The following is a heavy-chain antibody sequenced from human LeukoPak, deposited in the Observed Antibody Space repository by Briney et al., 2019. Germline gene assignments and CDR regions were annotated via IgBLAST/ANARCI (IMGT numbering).Heavy chain of an antibody. CDR2: ISAYNGNT. Sequence: ASVKVSCKAPGYTFTSYGISWVRQAPGQGLEWMGWISAYNGNTNYAQKLQGRVTMTTDTSTSTAYMELRSLRSDDTAVYYCARVRPVAGTRWFDPWGQGTLVTVSS. D-gene: IGHD6-19*01. J-gene: IGHJ5*02. V-gene: IGHV1-18*01. CDR3: ARVRPVAGTRWFDP. CDR1: GYTFTSYG.